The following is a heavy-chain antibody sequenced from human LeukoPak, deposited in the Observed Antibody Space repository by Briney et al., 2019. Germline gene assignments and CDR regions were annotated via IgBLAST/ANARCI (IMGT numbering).Heavy chain of an antibody. Sequence: PGGSLRLSCAASGFTLSGYWMHWVRQAPGKGLVWVSRINNDGTSTIYADSVKGRFTISRENAKNTLYLQMNSLRAEATAIYYCARDQSGTTLDYWGQGTLVTVSS. CDR3: ARDQSGTTLDY. J-gene: IGHJ4*02. CDR1: GFTLSGYW. V-gene: IGHV3-74*01. D-gene: IGHD1-1*01. CDR2: INNDGTST.